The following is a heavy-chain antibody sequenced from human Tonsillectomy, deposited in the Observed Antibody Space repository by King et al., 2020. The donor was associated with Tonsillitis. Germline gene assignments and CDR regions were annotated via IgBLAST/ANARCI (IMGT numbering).Heavy chain of an antibody. V-gene: IGHV2-26*01. CDR1: GFSLSRARVG. Sequence: TLKESGPVLVKPTETLSLTCTVSGFSLSRARVGVSWIRQPPGKALEWLAHIVSTDEPSYNTSLKSRLTIPKDTSKSQVVLTMTAMDPVDTATYYCARIRKLHRPSDDWGRGTLVTGSS. CDR3: ARIRKLHRPSDD. J-gene: IGHJ4*02. CDR2: IVSTDEP.